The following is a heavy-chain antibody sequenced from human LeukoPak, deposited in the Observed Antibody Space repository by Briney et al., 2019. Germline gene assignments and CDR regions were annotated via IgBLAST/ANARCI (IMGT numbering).Heavy chain of an antibody. CDR2: INHSGST. J-gene: IGHJ6*03. CDR1: GGSFSGYY. D-gene: IGHD5-12*01. CDR3: ARWGGYDSRRSYYYYYYYMDV. V-gene: IGHV4-34*01. Sequence: SETLSLTYAVYGGSFSGYYWSWIRQPPGKGLEWIGEINHSGSTNYNPSLKSRVTISVDTSKNQFSLKLSSVTAADTAVYYCARWGGYDSRRSYYYYYYYMDVWGKGTTVTISS.